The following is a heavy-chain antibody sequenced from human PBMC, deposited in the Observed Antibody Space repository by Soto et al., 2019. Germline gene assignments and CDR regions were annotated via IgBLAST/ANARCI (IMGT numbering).Heavy chain of an antibody. CDR1: GFTFTCWW. J-gene: IGHJ6*02. V-gene: IGHV3-7*01. CDR2: IKQDGSEK. Sequence: EVQLVESGGGLVQPGGSLRLSCAASGFTFTCWWMSWVRQAPGKGLEWVANIKQDGSEKYYVDSVKGRFTISRDNAKNSLYLQMDSLTAEDTAVYYCGRGRGLDVWGQGTTVTVSS. CDR3: GRGRGLDV.